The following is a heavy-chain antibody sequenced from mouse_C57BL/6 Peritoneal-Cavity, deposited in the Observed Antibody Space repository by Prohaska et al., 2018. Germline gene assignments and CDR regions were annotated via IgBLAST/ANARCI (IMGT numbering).Heavy chain of an antibody. V-gene: IGHV1-55*01. D-gene: IGHD3-2*02. CDR1: GYTFTSYW. CDR3: ANQAYFDY. J-gene: IGHJ2*01. CDR2: IYPGSGST. Sequence: SVKMSCKDSGYTFTSYWITWVKQRPGQGLEWIGDIYPGSGSTNYNEKFKSKATLTVDTSSSTAYMQLSSLTSEDSAVYYCANQAYFDYWGQGTTLTVSS.